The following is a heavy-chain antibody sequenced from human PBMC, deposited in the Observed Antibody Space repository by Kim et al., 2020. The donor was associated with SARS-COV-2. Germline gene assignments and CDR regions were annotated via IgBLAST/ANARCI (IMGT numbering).Heavy chain of an antibody. CDR1: GGSFSGYY. CDR3: ASLLLWFGESGYQPYYGMDV. Sequence: SETLSLTCAVYGGSFSGYYWSWIRQPPGKGLEWIGEINHSGSTNYNPSLKSRVTISVDTSKNQFSLKLSSVTAADTAVYCCASLLLWFGESGYQPYYGMDVWGQGTTVTVSS. CDR2: INHSGST. V-gene: IGHV4-34*01. J-gene: IGHJ6*02. D-gene: IGHD3-10*01.